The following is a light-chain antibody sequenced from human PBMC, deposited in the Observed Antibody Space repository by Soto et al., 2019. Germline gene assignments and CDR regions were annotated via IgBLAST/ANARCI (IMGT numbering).Light chain of an antibody. Sequence: MTQSPYSLSAAVGDRATLSCRASQSVSSNLAWYQQKPGQAPRLLIYGASTRATGIPARFSGSGSGTEFTLTIRSLQSEDFAVYYCQQYNNWPPITFGQGTQLEIK. CDR1: QSVSSN. V-gene: IGKV3-15*01. CDR3: QQYNNWPPIT. CDR2: GAS. J-gene: IGKJ5*01.